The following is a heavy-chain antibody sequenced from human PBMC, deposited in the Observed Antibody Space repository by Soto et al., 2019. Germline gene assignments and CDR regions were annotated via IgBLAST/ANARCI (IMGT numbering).Heavy chain of an antibody. CDR2: INHSGST. CDR3: AREARLITIFGADWFDP. V-gene: IGHV4-34*01. D-gene: IGHD3-3*01. J-gene: IGHJ5*02. CDR1: GGSFSGYY. Sequence: PSETLSLTCAVYGGSFSGYYWSWIRQPPGKGLEWIGEINHSGSTNYNPSLKSRVTISVDTSKNQFSLKLSSVTAADTAVYYCAREARLITIFGADWFDPWGQGTLVTVSS.